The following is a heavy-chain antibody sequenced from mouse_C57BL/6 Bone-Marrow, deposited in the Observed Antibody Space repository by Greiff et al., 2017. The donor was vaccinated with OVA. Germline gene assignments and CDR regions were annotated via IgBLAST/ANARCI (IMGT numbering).Heavy chain of an antibody. V-gene: IGHV14-4*01. CDR1: GFNIKDDY. J-gene: IGHJ2*01. D-gene: IGHD1-1*01. Sequence: EVQLQQSGAELVRPGASVKLSCTASGFNIKDDYMHWVKQRPEQGLEWIGWIDPENGDTEYASKFQGKATITADTSSNTAYLQLSSLTSEDTAVYYGTGGYYGISYDYWGQGTTLTVSS. CDR2: IDPENGDT. CDR3: TGGYYGISYDY.